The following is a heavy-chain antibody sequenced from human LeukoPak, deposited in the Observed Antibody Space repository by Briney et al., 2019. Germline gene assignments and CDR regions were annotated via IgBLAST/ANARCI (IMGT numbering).Heavy chain of an antibody. J-gene: IGHJ6*02. CDR2: IYHSGST. D-gene: IGHD2-15*01. V-gene: IGHV4-30-2*01. CDR1: GGSISSGGYS. CDR3: ARQYCSGGSCQPSRYGMDV. Sequence: SETLSLTCAVSGGSISSGGYSWSWIRQPPGKGLEWIGYIYHSGSTYYNPSLKSRVTISVDRSKNQFSLKLSSVTAADTAVYYCARQYCSGGSCQPSRYGMDVWGQGTTVTVSS.